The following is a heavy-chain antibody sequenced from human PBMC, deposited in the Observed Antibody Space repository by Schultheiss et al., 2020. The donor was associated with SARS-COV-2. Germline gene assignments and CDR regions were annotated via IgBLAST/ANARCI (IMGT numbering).Heavy chain of an antibody. CDR3: AREGVDYYGSGTGNWFDP. V-gene: IGHV1-8*02. J-gene: IGHJ5*02. Sequence: ASVKVSCKASGGTFSSYAISWVRQAPGQGLEWMGWMNPNSGNTGYAQKFQGRVTMTRDTSANTVYMELSRLRSDDTAVYYCAREGVDYYGSGTGNWFDPWGQGTLVTVSS. CDR1: GGTFSSYA. CDR2: MNPNSGNT. D-gene: IGHD3-10*01.